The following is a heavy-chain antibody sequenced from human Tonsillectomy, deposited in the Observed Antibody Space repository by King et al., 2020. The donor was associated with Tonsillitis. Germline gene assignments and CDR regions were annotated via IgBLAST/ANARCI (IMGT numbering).Heavy chain of an antibody. D-gene: IGHD2-21*01. CDR1: GASINNNNYY. CDR2: IYYSGIA. V-gene: IGHV4-39*01. J-gene: IGHJ6*02. Sequence: VQLQESGPGLVNPSKTLSLTCTVSGASINNNNYYWGWIRQTPGKGLQWIASIYYSGIAYYNPSLRSRVTISVDTSKTQFSLKLSSVAAADTSIYYCASLKVSKYYGMDGWGQGTTVTVSS. CDR3: ASLKVSKYYGMDG.